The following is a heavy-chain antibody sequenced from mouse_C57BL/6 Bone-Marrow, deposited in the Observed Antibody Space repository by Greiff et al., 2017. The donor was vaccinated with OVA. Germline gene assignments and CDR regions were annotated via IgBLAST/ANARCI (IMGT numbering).Heavy chain of an antibody. CDR2: IWTGGGT. CDR3: ARRNCYGSSSYYYAMDY. Sequence: QVQLKESGPGLVEPSQSLSITCTVSGFSLTSYAISWVRQPPGKGLEWLGVIWTGGGTHYNSALKSRLSISKDNSKSQVFLKMNYLQTDDTARYYCARRNCYGSSSYYYAMDYWGQGTSVTVSS. J-gene: IGHJ4*01. V-gene: IGHV2-9-1*01. CDR1: GFSLTSYA. D-gene: IGHD1-1*01.